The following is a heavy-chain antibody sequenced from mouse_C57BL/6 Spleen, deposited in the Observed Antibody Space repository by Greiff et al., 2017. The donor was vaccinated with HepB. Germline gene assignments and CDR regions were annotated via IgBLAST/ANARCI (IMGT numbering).Heavy chain of an antibody. D-gene: IGHD2-1*01. CDR1: GYTFTDYY. V-gene: IGHV1-26*01. CDR3: AVYYGNPYAIDY. CDR2: INPNNGGT. J-gene: IGHJ4*01. Sequence: VQLQQSGPELVKPGASVKISCKASGYTFTDYYMNWVKQSHGKSLEWIGDINPNNGGTSYNQKFKGKATLTVDKSSSTAYMELRSLTSEDSAVYYCAVYYGNPYAIDYWGQGTSVTVSS.